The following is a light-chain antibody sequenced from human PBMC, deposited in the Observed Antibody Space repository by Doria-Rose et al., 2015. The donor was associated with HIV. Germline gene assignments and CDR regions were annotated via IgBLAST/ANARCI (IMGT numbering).Light chain of an antibody. V-gene: IGKV3-20*01. CDR2: DGS. CDR3: HQYGTSWT. CDR1: QSFSSTY. Sequence: EIVLTQSPGTLSLSPGERATLSCRASQSFSSTYLAWYQQKPGQAPSLLIHDGSTRATGIPDRFSASGSGTDFILTINRLEPEDFALYYCHQYGTSWTFGQGTKVEI. J-gene: IGKJ1*01.